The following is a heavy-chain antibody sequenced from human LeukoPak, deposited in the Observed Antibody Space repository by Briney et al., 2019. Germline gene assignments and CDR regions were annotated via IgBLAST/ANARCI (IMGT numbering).Heavy chain of an antibody. J-gene: IGHJ5*02. CDR2: ISSSGSTI. Sequence: PGGSLRLSCAASGFPYNHYHMSCTRHAPGRGLEWVSYISSSGSTIYYADSVKGRFTISRENAKNSLYLQMNSLRAEDTAVYYCARDRSGYYPWGQGTLVTVSS. CDR1: GFPYNHYH. V-gene: IGHV3-11*01. CDR3: ARDRSGYYP. D-gene: IGHD3-22*01.